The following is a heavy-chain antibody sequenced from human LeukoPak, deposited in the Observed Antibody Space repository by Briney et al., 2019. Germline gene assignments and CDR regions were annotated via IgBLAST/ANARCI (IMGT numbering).Heavy chain of an antibody. CDR3: ARGLHLRYYDRSGYFDH. V-gene: IGHV1-46*01. CDR1: GYTFTNYY. Sequence: ASVKVSCKASGYTFTNYYMHWVRQAPGQGLEWMGLINPSGGYTNYAQKSQGRVTMTRDTSTSTVYMELSSLRSEDTAVYYCARGLHLRYYDRSGYFDHWGQGTLVTVSS. CDR2: INPSGGYT. J-gene: IGHJ4*02. D-gene: IGHD3-22*01.